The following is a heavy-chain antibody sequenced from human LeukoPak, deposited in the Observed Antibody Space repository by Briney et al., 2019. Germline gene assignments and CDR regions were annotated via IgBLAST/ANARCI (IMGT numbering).Heavy chain of an antibody. D-gene: IGHD6-13*01. V-gene: IGHV4-39*07. J-gene: IGHJ6*03. CDR2: IYYSGST. CDR1: GGSISSSSYY. CDR3: AQIAAAGTYYYYMDV. Sequence: SETLSLTCTVSGGSISSSSYYWGWIRQPPRKGLEWIGSIYYSGSTYYNPSLKSRVTISVDTSKNQFSLKLSSVTAADTAVYYCAQIAAAGTYYYYMDVWGKGTTVTVSS.